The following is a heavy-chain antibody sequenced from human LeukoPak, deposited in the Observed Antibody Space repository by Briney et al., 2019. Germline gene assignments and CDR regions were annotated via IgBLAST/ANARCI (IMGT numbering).Heavy chain of an antibody. CDR1: GGSISSGSYY. D-gene: IGHD5-18*01. Sequence: SETLSLTXTVSGGSISSGSYYWSWIRQPAGKGLEWIGRIYTSGSTNYNPSLKSRVTISVDTSKNQFSLKLSSVTAADTAVYYCARRQRQLWLRKDAFDIWGQGTMVTVSS. CDR2: IYTSGST. J-gene: IGHJ3*02. CDR3: ARRQRQLWLRKDAFDI. V-gene: IGHV4-61*02.